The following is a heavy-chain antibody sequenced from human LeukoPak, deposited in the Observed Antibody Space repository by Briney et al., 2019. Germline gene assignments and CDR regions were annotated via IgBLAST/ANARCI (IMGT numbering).Heavy chain of an antibody. CDR2: INHSGST. Sequence: KPSETLSLTCAVYGGSFSGYYWSWIRQPPGKGLEWIGEINHSGSTNYNPSLKSRVTISVDTSKNQFSLKLSSVTAADTAVYYCARQYSSSWYPPRNWFDPWGQGTLVTVSS. V-gene: IGHV4-34*01. J-gene: IGHJ5*02. D-gene: IGHD6-13*01. CDR3: ARQYSSSWYPPRNWFDP. CDR1: GGSFSGYY.